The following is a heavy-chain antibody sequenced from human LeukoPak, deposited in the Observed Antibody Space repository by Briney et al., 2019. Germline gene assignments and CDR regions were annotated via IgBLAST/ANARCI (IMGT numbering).Heavy chain of an antibody. CDR1: GFTFSSYA. CDR2: ISGSGGST. J-gene: IGHJ6*04. D-gene: IGHD4-17*01. CDR3: AKGDYGDPRDYYYYGMDV. Sequence: GGSLRLACAASGFTFSSYAMSWVRQAPGKGLEWVSAISGSGGSTYYADSVKGRLTISRDNSKNTLYLQMNSLRAEDTAVYYCAKGDYGDPRDYYYYGMDVWGKGTTVTVSS. V-gene: IGHV3-23*01.